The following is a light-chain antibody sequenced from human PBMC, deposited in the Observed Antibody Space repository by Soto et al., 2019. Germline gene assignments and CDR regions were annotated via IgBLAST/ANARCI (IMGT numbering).Light chain of an antibody. CDR2: DAS. J-gene: IGKJ2*01. CDR1: QSVSSY. V-gene: IGKV3-11*01. CDR3: QQRSNWPQT. Sequence: EIVVTQSPATLSLSPGERATLSCRASQSVSSYLAWYQQKPGQAPRLLIYDASNRATGIPARFSGSGSGTDFTLTISSLEPEDFAVYYSQQRSNWPQTFGQGTKLEIK.